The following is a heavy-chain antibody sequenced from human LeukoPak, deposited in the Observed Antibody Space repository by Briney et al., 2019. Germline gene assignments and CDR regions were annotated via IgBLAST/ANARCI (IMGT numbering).Heavy chain of an antibody. CDR3: AVNSTKHTFDI. CDR2: IYYSGGT. D-gene: IGHD1-1*01. CDR1: GGSMSPFY. J-gene: IGHJ3*02. V-gene: IGHV4-59*08. Sequence: SETLSLTCTVSGGSMSPFYWSWIRQSPGKGLEWVGSIYYSGGTNYNPSLKSRVTISVDTSKNQFSLELSSVTAADTAVYYCAVNSTKHTFDIWGQGTMVTVSS.